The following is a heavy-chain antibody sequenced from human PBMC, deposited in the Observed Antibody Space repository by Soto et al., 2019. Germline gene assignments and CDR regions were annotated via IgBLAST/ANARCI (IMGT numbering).Heavy chain of an antibody. CDR3: ARGQLQSDFDY. CDR1: GYTFTSYG. Sequence: ASVKVSCKASGYTFTSYGFNWVRQAPGQGLEWVGWISAYNDNTNYAQKLQGRVTMTIDTSTSTGYMELRSLRSDDTAVYYCARGQLQSDFDYWGQGTLVTVSS. D-gene: IGHD1-1*01. J-gene: IGHJ4*02. CDR2: ISAYNDNT. V-gene: IGHV1-18*04.